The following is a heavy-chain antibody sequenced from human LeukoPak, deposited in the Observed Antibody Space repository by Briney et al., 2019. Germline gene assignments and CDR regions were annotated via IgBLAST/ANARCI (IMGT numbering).Heavy chain of an antibody. V-gene: IGHV3-7*03. Sequence: GGSLRLSCAASGFTFSSYWMSWVRQAPGEGLEWVANIKQDGSEKYYVDSVKGRFTISRDNAKNTVNLQMKSLRVEDTAVYYCAKGRVTTFGVVNTNYAHYYYMDVWGKGTTVTVSS. CDR2: IKQDGSEK. CDR1: GFTFSSYW. J-gene: IGHJ6*03. D-gene: IGHD3-3*01. CDR3: AKGRVTTFGVVNTNYAHYYYMDV.